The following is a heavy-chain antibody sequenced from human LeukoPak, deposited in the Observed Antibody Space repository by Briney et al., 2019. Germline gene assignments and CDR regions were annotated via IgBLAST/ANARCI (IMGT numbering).Heavy chain of an antibody. CDR3: AYVMVRGALGFDY. D-gene: IGHD3-10*01. Sequence: SVKVSCKASGGTFSSYAISWVRQAPGQGLEWMGGIIPIFGTANYAQKFQGRVTITADESTSTAYMELSSLRSEDTAVYYCAYVMVRGALGFDYWGQGTLVTVSS. CDR2: IIPIFGTA. J-gene: IGHJ4*02. CDR1: GGTFSSYA. V-gene: IGHV1-69*13.